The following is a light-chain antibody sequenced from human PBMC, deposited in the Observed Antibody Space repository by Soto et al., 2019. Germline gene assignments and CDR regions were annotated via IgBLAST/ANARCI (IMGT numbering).Light chain of an antibody. CDR2: RAS. J-gene: IGKJ4*01. CDR1: QSVSSTY. V-gene: IGKV3-20*01. CDR3: QQYGNSPLT. Sequence: EIVLTQSPGTLSLSPGERATLSCRASQSVSSTYLAWYQQKPGQAPRLLIYRASSRATGIPARFSGSGSGTEFTLTISRLEPEDFAVYYCQQYGNSPLTFGGGTKVEIK.